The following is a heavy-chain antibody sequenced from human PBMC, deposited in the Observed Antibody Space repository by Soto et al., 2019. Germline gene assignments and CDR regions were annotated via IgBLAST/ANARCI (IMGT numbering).Heavy chain of an antibody. CDR1: GFTFSSYW. CDR3: ARDRGTMVRAVVFGY. V-gene: IGHV3-7*05. J-gene: IGHJ4*02. CDR2: IKQDGSEK. Sequence: GSLRLSCAASGFTFSSYWMSWVRQAPGKGLEWVANIKQDGSEKYYVDSVKGRFTISRDNAKNSLYLQMNSLRAEDTAVYYCARDRGTMVRAVVFGYWGQGTLVTVSS. D-gene: IGHD3-10*01.